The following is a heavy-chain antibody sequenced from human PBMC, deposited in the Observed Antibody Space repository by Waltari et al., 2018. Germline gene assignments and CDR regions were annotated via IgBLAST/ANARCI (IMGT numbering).Heavy chain of an antibody. J-gene: IGHJ5*02. CDR2: ISYDGSNK. Sequence: QVQLVESGGGVVQPGRSLRLSCAASGFTFSSYAMHWVRQAPGKGLEWVAVISYDGSNKYYADSVKGRFTISRDNSKNTLYLQMNSLRAEDTAVYYCARGSLVDPWGQGPLVTVSS. CDR1: GFTFSSYA. D-gene: IGHD3-10*01. V-gene: IGHV3-30-3*01. CDR3: ARGSLVDP.